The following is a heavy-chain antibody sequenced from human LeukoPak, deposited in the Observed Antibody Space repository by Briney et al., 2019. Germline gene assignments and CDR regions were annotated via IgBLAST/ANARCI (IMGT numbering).Heavy chain of an antibody. D-gene: IGHD5-18*01. CDR1: ADSISGYY. CDR2: IFHSGFT. V-gene: IGHV4-59*01. J-gene: IGHJ4*02. CDR3: ARDRGGYTYSHDY. Sequence: SETLSLTCAVSADSISGYYWSWIRQPPGKRLEWIGYIFHSGFTNYNPSLKSRVTISIDTSKNQFSLKLSSVTAADTAVYYCARDRGGYTYSHDYWGQGTLVTVSS.